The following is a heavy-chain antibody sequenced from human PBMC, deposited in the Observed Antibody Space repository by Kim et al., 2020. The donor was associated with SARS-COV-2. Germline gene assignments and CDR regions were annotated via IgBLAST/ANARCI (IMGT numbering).Heavy chain of an antibody. D-gene: IGHD3-9*01. CDR1: GYTFTSYG. Sequence: ASVKVSCKASGYTFTSYGISWVRQAPGQGLEWMGWISAYNGNTNYAQKLQGRVTMTTDTSTSTAYMELRSLRSDDTAVYYCARDSYYDILTGYYTTAPFDYWGQGTLVTVSS. CDR3: ARDSYYDILTGYYTTAPFDY. V-gene: IGHV1-18*01. J-gene: IGHJ4*02. CDR2: ISAYNGNT.